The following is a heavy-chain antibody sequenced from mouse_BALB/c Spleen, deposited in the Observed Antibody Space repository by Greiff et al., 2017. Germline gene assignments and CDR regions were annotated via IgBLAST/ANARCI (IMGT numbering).Heavy chain of an antibody. J-gene: IGHJ2*01. CDR2: ILPGSGST. Sequence: LVESGAELMKPGASVKISCKATGYTFSSYWIEWVKQRPGHGLEWIGEILPGSGSTNYNEKFKGKATFTADTSSNTAYMQLSSLTSEDSAVYYCARKIVYGNYNYFDYWGQGTTLTVSS. CDR1: GYTFSSYW. D-gene: IGHD2-1*01. V-gene: IGHV1-9*01. CDR3: ARKIVYGNYNYFDY.